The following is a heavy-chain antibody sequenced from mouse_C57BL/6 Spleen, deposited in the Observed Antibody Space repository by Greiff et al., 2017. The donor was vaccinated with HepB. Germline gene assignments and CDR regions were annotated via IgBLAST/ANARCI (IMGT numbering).Heavy chain of an antibody. CDR2: ISDGGSYT. CDR3: ARDRDYGSSPYAMDY. J-gene: IGHJ4*01. CDR1: GFTFSSYA. Sequence: EVKLMESGGGLVKPGGSLKLSCAASGFTFSSYAMSWVRQTPEKRLEWVATISDGGSYTYYPDNVKGRFTISRDNAKNNLYLQMSQLKSEDTAMYYCARDRDYGSSPYAMDYWGQGTSVTVSS. V-gene: IGHV5-4*01. D-gene: IGHD1-1*01.